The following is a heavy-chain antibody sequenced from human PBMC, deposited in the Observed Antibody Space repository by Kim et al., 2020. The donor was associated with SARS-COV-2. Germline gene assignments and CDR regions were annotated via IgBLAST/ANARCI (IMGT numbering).Heavy chain of an antibody. V-gene: IGHV4-34*01. CDR1: GGSFSGYY. CDR2: INHSGST. CDR3: ARGDTAIWGMDV. Sequence: SETLSLTCAVYGGSFSGYYWSWIRQPPGKGLEWIGEINHSGSTNYNPSLKSRVTISVDTSKNQFSLKLTSVTAADTAVYYCARGDTAIWGMDVWGQGTTVTVSS. J-gene: IGHJ6*02. D-gene: IGHD5-18*01.